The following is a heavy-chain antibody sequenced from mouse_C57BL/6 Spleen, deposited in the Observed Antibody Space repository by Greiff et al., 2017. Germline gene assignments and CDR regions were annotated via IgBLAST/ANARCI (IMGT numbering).Heavy chain of an antibody. Sequence: QVQLPQSGPVLVKPGASVKISCKASGYAFSSSWMNWVKQRPGKGLEWIGRIYPGDGDTNYNGKLKGKATLTADKSSSTAYMQRSSLTSEDSAVYFCARWGRLRQVFDYWGQGTTLTVSS. CDR3: ARWGRLRQVFDY. CDR1: GYAFSSSW. CDR2: IYPGDGDT. D-gene: IGHD2-2*01. J-gene: IGHJ2*01. V-gene: IGHV1-82*01.